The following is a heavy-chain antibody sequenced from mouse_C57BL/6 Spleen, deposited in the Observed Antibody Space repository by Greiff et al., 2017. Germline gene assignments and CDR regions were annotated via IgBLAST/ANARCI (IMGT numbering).Heavy chain of an antibody. CDR1: GFNIKDYY. CDR3: TTHDGYYAWFAY. CDR2: IDPEDGDT. J-gene: IGHJ3*01. Sequence: EVQLQQSGAELVRPGASVKLSCTASGFNIKDYYMHWVKQRPEQGLEWIGRIDPEDGDTEYAPKFQGKATMTADTSSNTAYLHLSRLTSEDTAVYYCTTHDGYYAWFAYWGQGTLVTVSA. V-gene: IGHV14-1*01. D-gene: IGHD2-3*01.